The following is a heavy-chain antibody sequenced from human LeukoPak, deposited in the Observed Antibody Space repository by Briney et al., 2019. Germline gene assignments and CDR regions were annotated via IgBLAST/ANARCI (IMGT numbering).Heavy chain of an antibody. CDR3: ARGIDDSSGYQFDY. D-gene: IGHD3-22*01. J-gene: IGHJ4*02. CDR2: MNPNSGNT. CDR1: GYTFTGYY. V-gene: IGHV1-8*02. Sequence: ASVKVSCKASGYTFTGYYMHWVRQAPGQGLEWMGWMNPNSGNTGYAQKFQGRVTMTRNTSISTAYMELSSLRSEDTAVYYCARGIDDSSGYQFDYWGQGTLVTVSS.